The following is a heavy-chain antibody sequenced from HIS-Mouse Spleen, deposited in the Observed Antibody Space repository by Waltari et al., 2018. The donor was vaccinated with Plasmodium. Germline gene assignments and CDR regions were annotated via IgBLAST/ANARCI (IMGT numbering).Heavy chain of an antibody. J-gene: IGHJ3*02. Sequence: QVQLVQSGAAVKKPGATVKLYCRASGYAFHSYGISWVRQAPGQGLEWMGWISAYNGNTNYAQKLQGRVTMTTDTSTSTAYMELRSLRSDDTAVYYCARGSAGDAFDIWGQGTMVTVSS. D-gene: IGHD6-19*01. CDR2: ISAYNGNT. CDR3: ARGSAGDAFDI. V-gene: IGHV1-18*01. CDR1: GYAFHSYG.